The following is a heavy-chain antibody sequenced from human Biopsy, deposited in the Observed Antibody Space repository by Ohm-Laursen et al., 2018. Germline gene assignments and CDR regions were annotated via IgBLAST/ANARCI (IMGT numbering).Heavy chain of an antibody. CDR2: IDWGDAK. CDR1: GFSVNTRGMS. CDR3: ARIPIPIFSAALVYRHRRHLQGLDV. Sequence: TQTLTLTCTLSGFSVNTRGMSVTWIRQPPGKALEWLARIDWGDAKFYSASLKSRLTISKGTSGNHVVLTLSDVDHVDTGTYYCARIPIPIFSAALVYRHRRHLQGLDVWGQGTTVIVSS. D-gene: IGHD2-21*01. J-gene: IGHJ6*02. V-gene: IGHV2-70*16.